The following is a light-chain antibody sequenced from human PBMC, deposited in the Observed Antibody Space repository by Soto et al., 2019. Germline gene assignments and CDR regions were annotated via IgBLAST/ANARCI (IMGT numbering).Light chain of an antibody. Sequence: IQMTQSPSSVSASVGDTVTLSCQTSHGVSGWLAWYQQKPGKAPTLLIYTVSNLQSGVPSRFRGSGSGTDFSLTITNQQPSDFATYYCQHGKTVPFTFRPRSK. CDR1: HGVSGW. V-gene: IGKV1-12*01. CDR3: QHGKTVPFT. CDR2: TVS. J-gene: IGKJ3*01.